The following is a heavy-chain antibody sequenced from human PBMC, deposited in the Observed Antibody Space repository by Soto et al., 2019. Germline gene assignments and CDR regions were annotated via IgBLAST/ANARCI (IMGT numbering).Heavy chain of an antibody. V-gene: IGHV1-69*13. CDR2: IIPFFGTA. CDR1: GYTFTSYG. D-gene: IGHD3-16*01. J-gene: IGHJ4*02. CDR3: ARTSPMDAGDKYYYDF. Sequence: SVKVSCKASGYTFTSYGISWVRQAPGQGLEWMGGIIPFFGTAEYSQKFEDRITITADESTNTVYMDLRSLTSEDTAIYYCARTSPMDAGDKYYYDFWGQGALVTVSS.